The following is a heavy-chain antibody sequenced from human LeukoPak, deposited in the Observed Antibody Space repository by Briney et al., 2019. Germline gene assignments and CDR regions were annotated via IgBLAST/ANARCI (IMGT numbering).Heavy chain of an antibody. J-gene: IGHJ4*02. Sequence: GGSLRLSCAASGFTFSSYSMNWVRQAAGKGLEWVSSISSSSSYIYYVDSVKGRFTISRDNAKNSLYLQMNSLRAEDTAVYYCAREGSGSGHDYWGQGTLVTVSS. CDR1: GFTFSSYS. D-gene: IGHD6-19*01. V-gene: IGHV3-21*01. CDR2: ISSSSSYI. CDR3: AREGSGSGHDY.